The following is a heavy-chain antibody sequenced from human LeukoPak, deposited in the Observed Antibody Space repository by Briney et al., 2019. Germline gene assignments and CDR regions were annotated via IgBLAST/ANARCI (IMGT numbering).Heavy chain of an antibody. CDR3: ARGGNKIPFDY. CDR1: GSTFSNYA. V-gene: IGHV3-23*01. D-gene: IGHD1/OR15-1a*01. Sequence: SGGSPRLSCAASGSTFSNYAMIWVRQAPGKGLEWVSAISGSGGSTYYADSVKGRFTISRDNAKNSLYLQMNSLRAEDTAVYYCARGGNKIPFDYWGQGTLVTVSS. J-gene: IGHJ4*02. CDR2: ISGSGGST.